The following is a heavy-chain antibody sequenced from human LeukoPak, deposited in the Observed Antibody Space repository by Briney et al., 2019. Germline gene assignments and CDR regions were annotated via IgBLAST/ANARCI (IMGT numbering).Heavy chain of an antibody. CDR2: ISWNSGSI. D-gene: IGHD3-22*01. Sequence: PGGSLRLSCAASGFTFDDYAMHWVRQAPGKGLEWVSGISWNSGSIGYVDSVKGRFTISRDNAKNSLYLQMNSLRAEDTAVYYCARDQRYYYDSSGPIDYWGQGTLVTVSS. V-gene: IGHV3-9*01. CDR1: GFTFDDYA. J-gene: IGHJ4*02. CDR3: ARDQRYYYDSSGPIDY.